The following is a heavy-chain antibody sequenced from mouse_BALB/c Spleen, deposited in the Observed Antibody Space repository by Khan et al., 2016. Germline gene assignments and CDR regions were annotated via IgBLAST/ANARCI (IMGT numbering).Heavy chain of an antibody. CDR3: ARSVRRVYFDY. CDR1: GYTFSSYW. Sequence: QVQLKQSGAELMKPGASVKISCKATGYTFSSYWIEWVKQRPGHGLELIGEILPGSGSTYYNEKFRGKATFTAETSSNTAYMQLSSLTSEDSAVHYCARSVRRVYFDYGGQGTTLTVSS. V-gene: IGHV1-9*01. CDR2: ILPGSGST. J-gene: IGHJ2*01.